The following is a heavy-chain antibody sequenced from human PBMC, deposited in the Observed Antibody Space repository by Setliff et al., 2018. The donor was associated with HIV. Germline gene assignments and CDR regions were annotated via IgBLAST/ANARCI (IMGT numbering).Heavy chain of an antibody. Sequence: ASETLSLTCTVSSVSINRGGYYWSWVRQHPGKGLEWIGYIYYSGSTYYNPSLKSRLAISVDTSKMQFSLTVTSMTAADTAVYYCARDRTGDRSFDFWGQGTLVTV. J-gene: IGHJ4*02. CDR1: SVSINRGGYY. V-gene: IGHV4-31*03. D-gene: IGHD1-1*01. CDR2: IYYSGST. CDR3: ARDRTGDRSFDF.